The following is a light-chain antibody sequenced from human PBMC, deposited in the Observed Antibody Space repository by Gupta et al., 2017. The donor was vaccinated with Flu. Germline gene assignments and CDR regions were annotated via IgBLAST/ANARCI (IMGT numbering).Light chain of an antibody. J-gene: IGKJ1*01. Sequence: PATLSLSPGARATLSCRASQSVSTYLAWYQQKPGQAPRLLIYDASHRATGVPARFSGSGSGTEFTLTINNREPEEFAVYYCHQRSNCPRTFGQGTKVEIK. CDR2: DAS. CDR3: HQRSNCPRT. V-gene: IGKV3-11*01. CDR1: QSVSTY.